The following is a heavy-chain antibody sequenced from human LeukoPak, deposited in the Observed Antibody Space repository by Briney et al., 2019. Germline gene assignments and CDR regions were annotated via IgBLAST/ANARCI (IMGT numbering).Heavy chain of an antibody. CDR3: AKDLGYDSSGYYYRDFDY. V-gene: IGHV3-23*01. D-gene: IGHD3-22*01. Sequence: PGGSLRLSCAASGFSFSIYTMTWVRQAPGMGLQWVSVISGGGSAYYADSVKGRFTVSRDNSRNAVYLQMNNLRAEDTAVYYCAKDLGYDSSGYYYRDFDYWGQGTLVTVSS. CDR1: GFSFSIYT. J-gene: IGHJ4*02. CDR2: ISGGGSA.